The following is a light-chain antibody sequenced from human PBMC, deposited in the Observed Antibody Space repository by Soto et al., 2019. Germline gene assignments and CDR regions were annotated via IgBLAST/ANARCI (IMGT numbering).Light chain of an antibody. CDR1: SSDVGSYIY. CDR3: VSYTTFSSYV. CDR2: DAS. Sequence: QSALTQPASVSGSPGQSITISCTGTSSDVGSYIYVSWYQHHPGKAPKLMIYDASNRPSGVSNRFSGSKSGNTASLTISGLQAEDEAEYYCVSYTTFSSYVFGTGTKLPVL. J-gene: IGLJ1*01. V-gene: IGLV2-14*01.